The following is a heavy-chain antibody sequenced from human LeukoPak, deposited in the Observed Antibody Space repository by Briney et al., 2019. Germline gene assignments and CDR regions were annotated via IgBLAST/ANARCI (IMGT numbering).Heavy chain of an antibody. CDR1: GGTFSSYA. V-gene: IGHV1-69*05. CDR2: IIPIFGTA. Sequence: GASVKVSCKASGGTFSSYAISWVRQAPGQGLEWMGGIIPIFGTANYAQKFQGRVTITTDESTSTAYMELSSLRSEDTAVYYSARGSRATYYDFWSGYYVLDYWGQGTLVTVSS. J-gene: IGHJ4*02. CDR3: ARGSRATYYDFWSGYYVLDY. D-gene: IGHD3-3*01.